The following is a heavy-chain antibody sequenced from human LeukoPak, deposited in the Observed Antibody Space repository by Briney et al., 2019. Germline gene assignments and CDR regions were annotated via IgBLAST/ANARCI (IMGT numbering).Heavy chain of an antibody. CDR1: GFTFSSYW. CDR2: IKQDGSEK. J-gene: IGHJ4*02. Sequence: GGSLRLSCAASGFTFSSYWMSWVRQAPGKGLEWVANIKQDGSEKYYVDSVKGRFTISRDNAKNSLYLQMNSLRAEDTAVYYCASRSVVHYYDSSGYHDYWGQGTLVTVSS. D-gene: IGHD3-22*01. CDR3: ASRSVVHYYDSSGYHDY. V-gene: IGHV3-7*01.